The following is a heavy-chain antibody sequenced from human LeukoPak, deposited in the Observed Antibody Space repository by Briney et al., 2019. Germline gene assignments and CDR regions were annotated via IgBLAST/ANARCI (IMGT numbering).Heavy chain of an antibody. J-gene: IGHJ4*02. CDR3: ARDTKYAFDN. D-gene: IGHD2-2*01. CDR2: IGISSGNT. V-gene: IGHV3-48*01. Sequence: PGGSLRLSCAASGFTISSYSMNWVRQAPGKGLEWISYIGISSGNTKYADSVKGRFTISGDKAKNSVDLQMNSLRVEDTAVYYCARDTKYAFDNWGQGTLVTVSS. CDR1: GFTISSYS.